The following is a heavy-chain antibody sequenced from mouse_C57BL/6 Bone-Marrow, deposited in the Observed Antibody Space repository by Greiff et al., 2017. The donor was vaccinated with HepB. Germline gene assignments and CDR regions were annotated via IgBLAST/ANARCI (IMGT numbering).Heavy chain of an antibody. J-gene: IGHJ1*03. CDR3: ARNALYYGSSPWYFDV. Sequence: VQRVESGPGLVQPSQSLSITCTVSGFSLTSYGVHWVRQSPGKGLEWLGVIWSGGSTDYNAAFISRPSISKDNSKSQVFFKMNSLQADDTAIYYCARNALYYGSSPWYFDVWGTGTTVTVSS. CDR1: GFSLTSYG. D-gene: IGHD1-1*01. V-gene: IGHV2-2*01. CDR2: IWSGGST.